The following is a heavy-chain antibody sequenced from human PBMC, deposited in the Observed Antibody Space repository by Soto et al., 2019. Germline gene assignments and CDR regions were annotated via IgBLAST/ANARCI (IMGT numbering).Heavy chain of an antibody. D-gene: IGHD1-1*01. J-gene: IGHJ3*02. V-gene: IGHV3-23*01. CDR1: GFTFSSYA. CDR3: AKAQSYNWNGIDAFDI. Sequence: GGSLRLSCAASGFTFSSYAMSRVRQAPGKGLEWVSAISGSGGSTYYADSVKGRFTISRDNSKNTLYLQMNSLRAEDTAVYYCAKAQSYNWNGIDAFDIWGQGTMVTVSS. CDR2: ISGSGGST.